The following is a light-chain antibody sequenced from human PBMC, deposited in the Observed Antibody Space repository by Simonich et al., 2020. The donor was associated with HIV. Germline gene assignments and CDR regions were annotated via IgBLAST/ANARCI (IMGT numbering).Light chain of an antibody. J-gene: IGKJ4*01. V-gene: IGKV3D-20*01. CDR1: KSVTTNS. CDR3: QQYGSSPRT. Sequence: EIVLTQSPGTLSLSQWERATLSCRASKSVTTNSLAWYQQQPGLAPRLVIYDAYIRATGIPDRVSGSGSGTDFTLTISRLEPEDFAVYYCQQYGSSPRTFGGGTKVEIK. CDR2: DAY.